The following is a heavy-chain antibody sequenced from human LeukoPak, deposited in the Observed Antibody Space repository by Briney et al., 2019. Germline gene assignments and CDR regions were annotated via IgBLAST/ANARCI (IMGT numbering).Heavy chain of an antibody. CDR1: GASFSKITYY. CDR2: IYYSGNT. V-gene: IGHV4-39*01. D-gene: IGHD6-13*01. CDR3: ARHAGGISATGTRPFDY. J-gene: IGHJ4*02. Sequence: SETLSLPCTVSGASFSKITYYWGWIRQPPGKGLEWIGNIYYSGNTYYNPSLTSRLPLSVDTSKNHFSLKLSSVTAADTAVYYCARHAGGISATGTRPFDYWGQGTLVTVSS.